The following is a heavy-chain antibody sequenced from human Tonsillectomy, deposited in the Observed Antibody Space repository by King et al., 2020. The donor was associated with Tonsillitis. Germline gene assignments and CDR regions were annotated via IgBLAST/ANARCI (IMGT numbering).Heavy chain of an antibody. CDR1: GFIFDDYA. CDR2: ISWNSGSI. V-gene: IGHV3-9*01. Sequence: VQLVQSGGGLVQPGRSLRLSCAASGFIFDDYAMHWVRQAPGKGLEWVSGISWNSGSIGYADSVKGRFTISRDNAKNSLYLQMNRLRAEDTALYYCAKDRGYSYGTTHFDYWGQGTLVTVSS. J-gene: IGHJ4*02. CDR3: AKDRGYSYGTTHFDY. D-gene: IGHD5-18*01.